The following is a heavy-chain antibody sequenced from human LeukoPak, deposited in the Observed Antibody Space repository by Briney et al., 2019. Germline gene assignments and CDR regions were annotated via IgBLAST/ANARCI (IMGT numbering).Heavy chain of an antibody. CDR2: ISANGDGT. D-gene: IGHD1-26*01. V-gene: IGHV3-64D*06. Sequence: GGSLRLSCAASGFTFSSYWMHWVRQAPGKGLEYVSAISANGDGTSYADSVKGRFTISRDNSKSTLYLQMGGLRSEDTALYYCVRDDRGTHDYWGQGTLVTVSS. CDR1: GFTFSSYW. J-gene: IGHJ4*02. CDR3: VRDDRGTHDY.